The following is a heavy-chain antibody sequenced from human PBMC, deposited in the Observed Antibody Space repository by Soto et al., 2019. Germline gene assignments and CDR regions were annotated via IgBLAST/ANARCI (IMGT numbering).Heavy chain of an antibody. CDR3: ARQFSYDFWSGQMAYYFDY. D-gene: IGHD3-3*01. Sequence: PSETLSLTCTVSGGSISSSSYYWGWIRQPPGKGLEWIGSIYYSGSTYYNPSLKSRVTISVDTSKNQFSLKLSSVTAADTAVYYCARQFSYDFWSGQMAYYFDYWGQGTLVTVSS. V-gene: IGHV4-39*07. CDR2: IYYSGST. CDR1: GGSISSSSYY. J-gene: IGHJ4*02.